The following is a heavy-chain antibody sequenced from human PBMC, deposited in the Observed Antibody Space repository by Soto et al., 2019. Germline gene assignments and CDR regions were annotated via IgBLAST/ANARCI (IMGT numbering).Heavy chain of an antibody. J-gene: IGHJ4*02. CDR2: IYYSEST. V-gene: IGHV4-59*01. CDR1: GGSISSYY. CDR3: ARLRGITIFGVVINQAYYFDY. Sequence: SETLSLTCTVSGGSISSYYWSWIRQPPGKGLEWIGYIYYSESTNYNPSLKSRVTISVDTSKNQFSLKLSSVTAADTAVYYCARLRGITIFGVVINQAYYFDYWGQGTLVTVSS. D-gene: IGHD3-3*01.